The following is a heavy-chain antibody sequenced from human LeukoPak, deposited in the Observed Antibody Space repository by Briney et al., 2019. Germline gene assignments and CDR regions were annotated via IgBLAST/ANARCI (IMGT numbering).Heavy chain of an antibody. CDR2: IRVQNGKT. J-gene: IGHJ6*02. CDR3: ASGPTRGYRFGSMGGHHFYYGMDV. Sequence: ASVTVSCKASGYTFTSYDINWVRQAPGQGLEWLGWIRVQNGKTKYAQSLQGRVTMTTDTSTSTAYMELRSLRSADTAVYYCASGPTRGYRFGSMGGHHFYYGMDVWGQGTTVIVSS. CDR1: GYTFTSYD. V-gene: IGHV1-18*01. D-gene: IGHD5-18*01.